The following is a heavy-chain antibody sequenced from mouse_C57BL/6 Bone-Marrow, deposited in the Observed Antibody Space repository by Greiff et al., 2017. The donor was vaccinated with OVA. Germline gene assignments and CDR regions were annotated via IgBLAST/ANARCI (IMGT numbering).Heavy chain of an antibody. D-gene: IGHD1-1*01. Sequence: QVTLKVSGPGILQPSQTLSLTCSFSGFSLSTSNMGIGWIRQPSGKGLEWLVHTWWNGDKYYNPFLKSRLITSKDTSNNHVFPKITSVDTSYTASYYCAQIGTVVEDYAMDYWGQGTSVTVSS. V-gene: IGHV8-5*01. CDR1: GFSLSTSNMG. J-gene: IGHJ4*01. CDR2: TWWNGDK. CDR3: AQIGTVVEDYAMDY.